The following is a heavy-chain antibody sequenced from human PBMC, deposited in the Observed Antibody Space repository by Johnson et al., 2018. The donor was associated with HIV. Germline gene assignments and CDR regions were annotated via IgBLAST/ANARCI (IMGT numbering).Heavy chain of an antibody. CDR1: GFTFNKFA. CDR3: AKGHSSGYPKDAFDI. CDR2: ISFDGSNK. V-gene: IGHV3-30*09. D-gene: IGHD3-22*01. Sequence: QVQLVESGGGVVQPGRSLRLSCTASGFTFNKFAMHWVRQAPGKGLEWLAFISFDGSNKYFGGSVEGRFDISRENSKNTLYLQMNSLRTEDTAMYYCAKGHSSGYPKDAFDIWGRGTIVTVSS. J-gene: IGHJ3*02.